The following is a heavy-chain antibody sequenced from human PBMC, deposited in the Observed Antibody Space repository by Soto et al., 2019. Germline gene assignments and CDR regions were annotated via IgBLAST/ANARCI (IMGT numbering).Heavy chain of an antibody. CDR2: IYSGGST. J-gene: IGHJ4*02. Sequence: EGSLRLSCAASGFTFSTYAMAWVRQAPGKGLEWVSVIYSGGSTYYSDSVKGRFTISRDNSKNTLYLQMNSLRAEDTAVYYCARDLVIGACDWGQGNLVTVSS. V-gene: IGHV3-53*01. CDR1: GFTFSTYA. CDR3: ARDLVIGACD.